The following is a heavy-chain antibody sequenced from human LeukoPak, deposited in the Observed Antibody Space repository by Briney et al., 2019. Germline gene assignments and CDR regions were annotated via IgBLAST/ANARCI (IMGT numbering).Heavy chain of an antibody. CDR3: AYSSGWSFGMDV. CDR1: GFTFSSYA. D-gene: IGHD6-19*01. J-gene: IGHJ6*02. CDR2: ISYDGSNK. V-gene: IGHV3-30*04. Sequence: GGSLRLSCAASGFTFSSYAMHWVRQAPGKGLEWVAVISYDGSNKYYADSVKGRFTISRDNSKNTLYLQMNSLRAEDTAVYYCAYSSGWSFGMDVWGQGPTVTVSS.